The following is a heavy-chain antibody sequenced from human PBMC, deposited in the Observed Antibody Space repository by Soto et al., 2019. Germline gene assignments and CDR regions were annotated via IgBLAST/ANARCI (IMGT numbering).Heavy chain of an antibody. D-gene: IGHD2-21*02. J-gene: IGHJ4*02. CDR2: IYQSGTP. Sequence: SETLSLTCTVSGGSISSGSYYWNWIRQYPGKGLEWIAYIYQSGTPYYNPSLKSRATISIDRSKNQFSLMLDSVTAADTAVYYCARDLRLDSWGPGTLVTVSS. CDR3: ARDLRLDS. V-gene: IGHV4-31*03. CDR1: GGSISSGSYY.